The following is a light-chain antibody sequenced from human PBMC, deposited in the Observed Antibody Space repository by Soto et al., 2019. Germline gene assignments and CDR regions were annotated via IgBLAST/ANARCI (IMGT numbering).Light chain of an antibody. Sequence: QSVLTQPTSVSGSPGQSITISCTGNHNDIGTYDYVSWYQQHPGRAPRLLIHGVTTRPSGISGRFSASKSGLTASLTISGLQPEDEADYYCSSFTSKRSDVFGPGTKVTVL. CDR3: SSFTSKRSDV. CDR2: GVT. CDR1: HNDIGTYDY. V-gene: IGLV2-14*03. J-gene: IGLJ1*01.